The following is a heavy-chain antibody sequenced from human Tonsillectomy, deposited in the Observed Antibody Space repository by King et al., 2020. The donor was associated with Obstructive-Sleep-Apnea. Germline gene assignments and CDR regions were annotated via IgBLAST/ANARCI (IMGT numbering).Heavy chain of an antibody. CDR3: ARYTRVRYYDSSGYYCDY. J-gene: IGHJ4*02. V-gene: IGHV4-39*07. Sequence: QLQESGPGLVKPSETLSLICTVSGGSISSSSYYWGWIRQPPGKGLEWIGSIYYSGSTYYNPSLKSRGTISVDTSKNQSSLKLSSVTAADTAVYYCARYTRVRYYDSSGYYCDYWGQGTLVTVSS. CDR1: GGSISSSSYY. D-gene: IGHD3-22*01. CDR2: IYYSGST.